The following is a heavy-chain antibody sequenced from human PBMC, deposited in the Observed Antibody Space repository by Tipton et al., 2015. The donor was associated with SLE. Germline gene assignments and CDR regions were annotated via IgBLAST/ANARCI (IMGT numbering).Heavy chain of an antibody. J-gene: IGHJ1*01. V-gene: IGHV4-34*01. CDR1: GGSFSGYY. CDR3: ARGVSGTVAED. Sequence: TLSLTCAVYGGSFSGYYWSWIRQPPGKGLEWIGDINHSGSTNYNPSLKSRVTMSVDKPKSQFSLKLSSVTAADMAVYYCARGVSGTVAEDWGQGTLVTVSS. CDR2: INHSGST. D-gene: IGHD5-12*01.